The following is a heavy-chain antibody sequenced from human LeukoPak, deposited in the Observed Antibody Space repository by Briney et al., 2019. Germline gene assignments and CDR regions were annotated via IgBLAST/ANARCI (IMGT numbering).Heavy chain of an antibody. D-gene: IGHD5-24*01. CDR1: GFTFSSYA. J-gene: IGHJ4*02. Sequence: GGSLRLSCAASGFTFSSYAMTWVRQAPGKGLEWVSGISPNGVITYYADSVKGRFTISRDNSKGTVYLQMNSLRPEDTAVYYCAKDDAWLQYGNWGRGTLVTVSS. V-gene: IGHV3-23*01. CDR3: AKDDAWLQYGN. CDR2: ISPNGVIT.